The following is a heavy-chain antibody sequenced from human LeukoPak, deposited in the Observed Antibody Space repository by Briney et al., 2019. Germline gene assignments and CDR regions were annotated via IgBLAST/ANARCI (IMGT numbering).Heavy chain of an antibody. D-gene: IGHD6-13*01. Sequence: ASVKVSCKASGYTFTGYYMHWVRQAPGQGLEWMGWINPNSGGTNYAQKFQGRVTMTRDTSISTAYMELRRLRSDDTAVYYCARDMTSSSWPSMSVWGQGTLVTVSS. CDR3: ARDMTSSSWPSMSV. V-gene: IGHV1-2*02. CDR1: GYTFTGYY. CDR2: INPNSGGT. J-gene: IGHJ4*02.